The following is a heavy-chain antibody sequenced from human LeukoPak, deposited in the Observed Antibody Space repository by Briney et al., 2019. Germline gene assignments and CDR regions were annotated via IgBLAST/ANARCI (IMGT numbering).Heavy chain of an antibody. J-gene: IGHJ4*02. CDR3: AREGPRGNSQFDY. Sequence: PGGSLRLSCAASGFTFSNYAMSWVRQAPGKGLEWVSAISDSSGNTYCADSVKGRFTISRDNSKNTLYLQMNSLRAEDTAVYYCAREGPRGNSQFDYWGQGTLVTVSS. CDR1: GFTFSNYA. CDR2: ISDSSGNT. V-gene: IGHV3-23*01. D-gene: IGHD2/OR15-2a*01.